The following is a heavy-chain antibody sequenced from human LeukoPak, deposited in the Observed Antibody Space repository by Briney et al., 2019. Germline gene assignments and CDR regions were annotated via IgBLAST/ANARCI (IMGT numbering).Heavy chain of an antibody. CDR2: ISDSGGET. CDR3: AKGSRNTGFYS. D-gene: IGHD1-26*01. V-gene: IGHV3-23*01. J-gene: IGHJ4*02. CDR1: RFAFRSFA. Sequence: GGSLRLSCAASRFAFRSFAMYWVRQAPGRGREGVSAISDSGGETYYADSVKGRFTPSRDNSNNPLYLQMNSPRVEDTAVYYCAKGSRNTGFYSWGEGTLVTAS.